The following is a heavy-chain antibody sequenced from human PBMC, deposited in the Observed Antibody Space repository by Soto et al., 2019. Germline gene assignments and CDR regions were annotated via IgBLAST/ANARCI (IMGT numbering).Heavy chain of an antibody. V-gene: IGHV3-21*01. CDR1: GFTFSSYS. Sequence: PGGSLRLSCAASGFTFSSYSMNWVRQAPGKGLEWVSSISSSSSYIYYADSVKGRFTISRDNAKNSLYLQMNSLRAEDTAVYYCARDGYCSGGSCYPETYYYYYGMDVWGQGTTVTSP. D-gene: IGHD2-15*01. CDR2: ISSSSSYI. CDR3: ARDGYCSGGSCYPETYYYYYGMDV. J-gene: IGHJ6*02.